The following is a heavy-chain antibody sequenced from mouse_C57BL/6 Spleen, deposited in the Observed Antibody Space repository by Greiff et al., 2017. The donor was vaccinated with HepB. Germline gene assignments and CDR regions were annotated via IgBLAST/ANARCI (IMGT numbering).Heavy chain of an antibody. D-gene: IGHD1-1*01. CDR3: ARDGDYYGSSYVGYFDV. V-gene: IGHV3-6*01. CDR1: GYSITSGYY. J-gene: IGHJ1*03. Sequence: DVQLQESGPGLVKPSQSLSLTCSVTGYSITSGYYWNWIRQFPGNKLEWMGYISYDGSNNYNPSLKNRISITRDTSKNQFFLKLNSVTTEDTATYYCARDGDYYGSSYVGYFDVWGTGTTVTVSS. CDR2: ISYDGSN.